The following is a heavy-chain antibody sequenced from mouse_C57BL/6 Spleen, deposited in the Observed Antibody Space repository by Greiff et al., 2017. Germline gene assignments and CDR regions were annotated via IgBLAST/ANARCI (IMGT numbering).Heavy chain of an antibody. V-gene: IGHV3-6*01. Sequence: EVQLQESGPGLVKPSQSLSLTCSVTGYSITSGYYWNWIRQFPRNKLEWKGYIRDDGSTNYNPALKYRITITRDTSKNQFFLKLNSVTTEDTATYYCARGATVVRYFDVWGTGTTVTVSS. CDR2: IRDDGST. CDR1: GYSITSGYY. J-gene: IGHJ1*03. CDR3: ARGATVVRYFDV. D-gene: IGHD1-1*01.